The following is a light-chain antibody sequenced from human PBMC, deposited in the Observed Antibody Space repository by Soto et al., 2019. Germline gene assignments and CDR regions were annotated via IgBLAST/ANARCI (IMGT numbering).Light chain of an antibody. V-gene: IGKV3-20*01. J-gene: IGKJ5*01. Sequence: EIVETQSPFIFSLSPRNRATLSCRASQTISSGFLAWYQQKVGQAPRLLIYDASNRATGVPDRFSGSGSGTDFSLTISRLEPEDFAVYHCQQYSSSPRTFGQGTRLEIK. CDR3: QQYSSSPRT. CDR1: QTISSGF. CDR2: DAS.